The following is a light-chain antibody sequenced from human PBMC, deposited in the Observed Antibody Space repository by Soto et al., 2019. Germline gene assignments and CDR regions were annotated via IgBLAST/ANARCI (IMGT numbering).Light chain of an antibody. CDR2: EVS. CDR1: SFDVGSYNL. Sequence: QSVLTQPASVSGSPGQPITISCTGTSFDVGSYNLVSWYQQHPGKAPKLMIYEVSKRPSGVSDRFSGSKSGNTASLTISGLQAEDEADYYCCSYAGTLLFGGGTKVTV. V-gene: IGLV2-23*02. J-gene: IGLJ3*02. CDR3: CSYAGTLL.